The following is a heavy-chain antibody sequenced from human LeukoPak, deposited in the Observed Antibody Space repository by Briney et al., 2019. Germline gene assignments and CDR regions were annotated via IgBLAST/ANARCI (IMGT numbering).Heavy chain of an antibody. Sequence: SETLSLTCTGSGGSISSYYWSWIRQPPGKGLEWIGYIYYSGSTNYKPSLKSRVTISVDTSKNQFSLKLSSVTAADTAVYYCARGGYYGSGNDFRFDPWGQGTLVIVSS. CDR3: ARGGYYGSGNDFRFDP. CDR2: IYYSGST. D-gene: IGHD3-10*01. J-gene: IGHJ5*02. CDR1: GGSISSYY. V-gene: IGHV4-59*01.